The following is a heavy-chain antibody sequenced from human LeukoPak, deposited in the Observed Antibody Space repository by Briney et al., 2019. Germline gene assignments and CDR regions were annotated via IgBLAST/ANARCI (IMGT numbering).Heavy chain of an antibody. V-gene: IGHV4-4*07. J-gene: IGHJ4*02. CDR2: IYTSGST. CDR1: GGSISSYY. Sequence: SETLSLTCTVSGGSISSYYWSWIRQPAGKGLEWIGRIYTSGSTNYNPSLKSRVTISVDKSRNQFSLKLSSVTAADTAVYYCARYDSSGFGYFDYWGQGTLVTVSS. D-gene: IGHD3-22*01. CDR3: ARYDSSGFGYFDY.